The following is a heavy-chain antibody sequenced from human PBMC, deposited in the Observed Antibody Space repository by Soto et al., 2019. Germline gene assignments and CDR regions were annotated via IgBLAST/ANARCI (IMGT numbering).Heavy chain of an antibody. V-gene: IGHV1-69*01. CDR1: GGTFRTFA. D-gene: IGHD3-10*01. CDR2: IIPVFGTP. J-gene: IGHJ6*02. CDR3: ARGGSTMVRGPLVYGLDV. Sequence: QVQLVQSGAEVKEPGCSVKVSCKASGGTFRTFAISWVRQAPGQGPEWMGGIIPVFGTPNYAQKFQGRVTITADESTSTAYMELSSLRSEDTAVYYCARGGSTMVRGPLVYGLDVWGQGTTVTVSS.